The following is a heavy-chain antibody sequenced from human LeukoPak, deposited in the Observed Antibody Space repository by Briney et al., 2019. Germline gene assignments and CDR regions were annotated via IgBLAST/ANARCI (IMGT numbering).Heavy chain of an antibody. CDR3: AREACSGNRCAKPRFDP. CDR1: GYTFTTYD. Sequence: GASVKVSCKASGYTFTTYDINWVRQAAGQGLEWMGWMDPYSGNTGYAQKFQGRVIITRNTSISTAYMELSSLTSEDTAVYYCAREACSGNRCAKPRFDPWGQGTLVTVSS. CDR2: MDPYSGNT. D-gene: IGHD2-15*01. V-gene: IGHV1-8*03. J-gene: IGHJ5*02.